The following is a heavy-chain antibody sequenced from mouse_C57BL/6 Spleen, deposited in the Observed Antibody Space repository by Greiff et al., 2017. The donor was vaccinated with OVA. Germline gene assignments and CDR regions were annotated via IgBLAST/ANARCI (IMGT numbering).Heavy chain of an antibody. CDR2: IWSGGST. J-gene: IGHJ2*01. V-gene: IGHV2-2*01. CDR1: GFSLTSYG. CDR3: ARGGVTTDFDY. Sequence: VQLKESGPGLVQPSQSLSITCTVSGFSLTSYGVHWVRQSPGKGLEWLGVIWSGGSTDYNAAFISRLSISKDNSKSQVFFKMNSLQADDTAIYYCARGGVTTDFDYWGQGTTLTVSS. D-gene: IGHD2-2*01.